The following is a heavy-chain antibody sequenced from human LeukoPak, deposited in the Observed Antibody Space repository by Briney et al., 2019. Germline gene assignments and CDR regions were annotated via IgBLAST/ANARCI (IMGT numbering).Heavy chain of an antibody. V-gene: IGHV1-2*02. J-gene: IGHJ4*02. CDR3: ARDAHSSSPLDY. Sequence: WVGWINPNSGGTNYAQKFQGRVTITRETSINTAYMELSRLRSDDTAVYYCARDAHSSSPLDYWGQGTLVTVSS. D-gene: IGHD6-6*01. CDR2: INPNSGGT.